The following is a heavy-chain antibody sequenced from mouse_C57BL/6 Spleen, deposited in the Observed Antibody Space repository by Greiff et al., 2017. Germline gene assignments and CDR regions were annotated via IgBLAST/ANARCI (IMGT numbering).Heavy chain of an antibody. CDR2: IYPRSGKT. V-gene: IGHV1-81*01. Sequence: QVQLQQSGAELARPGASVQLSCKASGYTFTSYGISWVKQRTGQGLEWIGEIYPRSGKTYYNEKFKGKGTLTADKSSSTAYMEPRSLTSEDSAVYFCARWTVLSKENAMDYWGQGTSVTVSS. D-gene: IGHD1-1*01. J-gene: IGHJ4*01. CDR1: GYTFTSYG. CDR3: ARWTVLSKENAMDY.